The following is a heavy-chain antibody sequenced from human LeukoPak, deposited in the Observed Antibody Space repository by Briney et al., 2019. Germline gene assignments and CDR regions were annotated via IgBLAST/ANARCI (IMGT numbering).Heavy chain of an antibody. CDR2: IYYSGST. V-gene: IGHV4-59*08. J-gene: IGHJ4*02. CDR1: GGSISSYY. D-gene: IGHD3-22*01. Sequence: SETLSLTCTVSGGSISSYYWSWIRQPPGKGLEWIGYIYYSGSTNYNPSLKSRVTISVDTSKSQFSLKLSSVTAADTAVYYCARRLGVMNPFDYWGQGTLVTVSS. CDR3: ARRLGVMNPFDY.